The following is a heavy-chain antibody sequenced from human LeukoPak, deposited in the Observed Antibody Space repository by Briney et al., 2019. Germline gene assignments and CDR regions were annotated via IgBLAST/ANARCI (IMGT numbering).Heavy chain of an antibody. CDR3: AKSMTLQWRGFFDL. V-gene: IGHV3-23*01. Sequence: GGALRLSCAASGFTFSTYAMSWVRQAPGKGLEWVSTISDSGANTYYADSVRGRFTISRDNSKNTLYLQKNSLRADDTAIYYCAKSMTLQWRGFFDLWGRGTHVTVSS. J-gene: IGHJ2*01. CDR2: ISDSGANT. D-gene: IGHD6-19*01. CDR1: GFTFSTYA.